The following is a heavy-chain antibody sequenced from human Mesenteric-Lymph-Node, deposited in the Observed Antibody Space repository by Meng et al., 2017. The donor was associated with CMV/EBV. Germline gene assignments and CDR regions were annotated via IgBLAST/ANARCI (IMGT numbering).Heavy chain of an antibody. J-gene: IGHJ1*01. CDR3: ASPGCSSTNCREYFQH. Sequence: YTFTSYYMYWVRQAPGQGLERMGIINPSGGSTSYAQKFQGRVTLTRDTSTSTVYMEVSSLSSEDTAVYYCASPGCSSTNCREYFQHWGQGTLVTVSS. CDR2: INPSGGST. V-gene: IGHV1-46*01. D-gene: IGHD2-2*01. CDR1: YTFTSYY.